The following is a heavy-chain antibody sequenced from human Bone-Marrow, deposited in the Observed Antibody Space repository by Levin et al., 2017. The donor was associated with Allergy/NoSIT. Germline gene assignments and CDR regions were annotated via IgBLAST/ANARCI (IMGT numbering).Heavy chain of an antibody. J-gene: IGHJ5*02. CDR1: EFTFSSYA. CDR3: AKGGTSVNYAPYNWFDR. D-gene: IGHD3-22*01. V-gene: IGHV3-23*01. CDR2: ISGSGGGT. Sequence: QSGGSLRLSCAASEFTFSSYAMNWVRQAPGKALEWVSGISGSGGGTYYADSVKGRFTISRDNSKNTLYLQMNSLRAEDTAVYYCAKGGTSVNYAPYNWFDRWGQGTLVTVSS.